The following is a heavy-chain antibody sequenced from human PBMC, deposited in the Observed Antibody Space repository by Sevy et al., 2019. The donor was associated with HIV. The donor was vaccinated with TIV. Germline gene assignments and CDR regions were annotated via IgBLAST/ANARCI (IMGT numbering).Heavy chain of an antibody. CDR3: AKDINRGCDGVNCYSYYYYFYGLDV. CDR2: IRWDRRNL. D-gene: IGHD2-21*01. CDR1: GFPLNDSA. Sequence: LRPSWAGSGFPLNDSAMPRVREISGKGLEWGPGIRWDRRNLGYADSVKGRFTISRDNARDFVYLEMNSLRPEDTAFYYCAKDINRGCDGVNCYSYYYYFYGLDVWGQGTTVTVSS. J-gene: IGHJ6*02. V-gene: IGHV3-9*01.